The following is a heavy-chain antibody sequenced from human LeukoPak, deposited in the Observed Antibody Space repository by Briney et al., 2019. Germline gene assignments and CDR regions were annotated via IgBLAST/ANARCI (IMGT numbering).Heavy chain of an antibody. V-gene: IGHV3-33*01. CDR3: ARGNLYCSGGSCYLTYFQH. CDR2: ICYDGSNK. J-gene: IGHJ1*01. Sequence: GGSLRLSCAASGFTFSSYGMHWVGQAPGKGLEGGAVICYDGSNKYYADSVKGRFTISRDNSKNTLYLQMNSLRAEDTAVYYCARGNLYCSGGSCYLTYFQHWGQGTLVTVSS. CDR1: GFTFSSYG. D-gene: IGHD2-15*01.